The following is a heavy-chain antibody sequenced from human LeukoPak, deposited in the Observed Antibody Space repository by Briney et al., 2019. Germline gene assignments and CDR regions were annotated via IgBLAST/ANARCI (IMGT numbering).Heavy chain of an antibody. J-gene: IGHJ6*03. Sequence: GGSLRLSCAASGFTVSSNYMSWVRQAPGKGLEWVSVSTYYADSVKGRFTISRDNAKNSLYLQMNSLRAEDTAVYYCAKGGDYYDSSGYYFWYYYYYYMDVWGKGTTVTISS. CDR1: GFTVSSNY. D-gene: IGHD3-22*01. V-gene: IGHV3-53*01. CDR3: AKGGDYYDSSGYYFWYYYYYYMDV. CDR2: ST.